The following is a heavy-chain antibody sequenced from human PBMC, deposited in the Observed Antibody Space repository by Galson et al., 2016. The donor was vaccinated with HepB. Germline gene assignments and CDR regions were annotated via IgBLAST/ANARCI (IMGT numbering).Heavy chain of an antibody. CDR3: AKMESVATAGTARSNWFDP. CDR1: GGSISNYY. Sequence: ETLSLTCIVSGGSISNYYWTWIRQSPGKALERIGYIYYSGSTDYNPSLKSRVTISVDTSKNLFSLKLRSVTAADTAVYFCAKMESVATAGTARSNWFDPWGQGTLVTVSS. D-gene: IGHD6-13*01. CDR2: IYYSGST. V-gene: IGHV4-59*01. J-gene: IGHJ5*02.